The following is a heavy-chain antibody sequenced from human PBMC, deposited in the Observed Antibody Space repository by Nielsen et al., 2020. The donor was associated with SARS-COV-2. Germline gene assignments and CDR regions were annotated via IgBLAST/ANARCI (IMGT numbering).Heavy chain of an antibody. CDR2: ISAYNGNT. D-gene: IGHD3-22*01. J-gene: IGHJ4*02. CDR3: ARLAKFYYDSSGFYYDSGVFYYFDY. V-gene: IGHV1-18*01. CDR1: GYTFTSYA. Sequence: ASVKVSCKASGYTFTSYAISWVRQAPGQGLEWMGWISAYNGNTKYAQKLQGRVTMTTDTPTSTAYMELRSLRSDDTAIYYCARLAKFYYDSSGFYYDSGVFYYFDYWGQGTLVTVSS.